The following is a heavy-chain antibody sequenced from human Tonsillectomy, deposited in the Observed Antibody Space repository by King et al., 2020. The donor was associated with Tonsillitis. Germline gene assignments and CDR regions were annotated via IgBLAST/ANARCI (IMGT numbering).Heavy chain of an antibody. D-gene: IGHD4/OR15-4a*01. J-gene: IGHJ4*02. Sequence: VQLVESGGGVVQPGRSLRLSCAASGFIFSSYDIHWVRQAPGKGLEWVAVISYDGSNKYYADSVQGRFTISTDNSKNRLYLQMNSLRVEDTAVYYCARDRDDYIFDYWGQGTLVTVSS. CDR2: ISYDGSNK. CDR3: ARDRDDYIFDY. V-gene: IGHV3-33*05. CDR1: GFIFSSYD.